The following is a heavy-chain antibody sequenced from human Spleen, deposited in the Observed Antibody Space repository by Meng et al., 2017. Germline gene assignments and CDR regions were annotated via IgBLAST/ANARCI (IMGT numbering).Heavy chain of an antibody. Sequence: SCTVSGGSISSGSYYWSWIRQPAGKGLEWIGRIYTSGSTNYNPSLKSRVTISVDTSKNQFSLKLSSVTAADTAVYYCAGLFYYFDYWGQGKLVTVSS. CDR2: IYTSGST. V-gene: IGHV4-61*02. J-gene: IGHJ4*02. CDR1: GGSISSGSYY. CDR3: AGLFYYFDY.